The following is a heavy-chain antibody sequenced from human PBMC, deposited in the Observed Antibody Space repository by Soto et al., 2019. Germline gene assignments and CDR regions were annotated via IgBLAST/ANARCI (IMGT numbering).Heavy chain of an antibody. Sequence: EASVKVSCKASGYTFTSYDINWVRQATGQGLEWMGWMNPNSGNTGYAQKFQGRVTMTRNTSISTAYMELSSLRSEDTAVYYCARGRIGSRFLEWLSPNDAFDIRGQGTVVTVSS. D-gene: IGHD3-3*01. V-gene: IGHV1-8*01. CDR3: ARGRIGSRFLEWLSPNDAFDI. J-gene: IGHJ3*02. CDR2: MNPNSGNT. CDR1: GYTFTSYD.